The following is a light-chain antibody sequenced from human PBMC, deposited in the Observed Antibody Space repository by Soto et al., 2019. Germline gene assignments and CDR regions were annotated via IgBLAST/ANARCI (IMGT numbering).Light chain of an antibody. J-gene: IGKJ5*01. CDR1: QTISSW. V-gene: IGKV1-5*03. CDR3: QQYSSYGIT. CDR2: QAS. Sequence: DIPMTQSPSTLSASVGDRVTITCRPSQTISSWLAWYQQKPGKAPNVLIYQASSLESGVPSRFSGSGSGTAFTLTISSLHPDDSATYYCQQYSSYGITFGQGTRLEIK.